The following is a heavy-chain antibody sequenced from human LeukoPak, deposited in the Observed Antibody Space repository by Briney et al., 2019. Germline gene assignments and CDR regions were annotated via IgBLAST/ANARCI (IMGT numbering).Heavy chain of an antibody. V-gene: IGHV3-7*01. J-gene: IGHJ4*02. D-gene: IGHD1-14*01. CDR1: GFTFSSYA. CDR3: ARLGSNRDY. Sequence: GGSLRLSCAASGFTFSSYAMSWVRQAPGKGLEWVANIKQDGSEKYYVDSVKGRFTISRDNAKNSLYLQMNSLRAEDTAVYYCARLGSNRDYWGQGTLVTVSS. CDR2: IKQDGSEK.